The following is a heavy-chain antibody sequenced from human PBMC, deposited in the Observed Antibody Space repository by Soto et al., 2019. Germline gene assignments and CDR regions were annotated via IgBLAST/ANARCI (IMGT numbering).Heavy chain of an antibody. Sequence: QVQLQESGPGLVKPSQTLSLTCTVSGDSISNVNYCWSWIRQPPDKGLEWIGHSYNGGSTYSNPSLSSRVTISVDTSKNQFSLKLSSVSAADTAVYYCAKGPSGDKVDYWGQGTLVTVSS. CDR1: GDSISNVNYC. J-gene: IGHJ4*02. CDR3: AKGPSGDKVDY. CDR2: SYNGGST. V-gene: IGHV4-30-4*01. D-gene: IGHD7-27*01.